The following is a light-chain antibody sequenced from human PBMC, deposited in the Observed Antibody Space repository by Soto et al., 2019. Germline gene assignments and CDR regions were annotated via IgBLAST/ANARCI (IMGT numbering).Light chain of an antibody. CDR3: CSFTSSNTHV. J-gene: IGLJ1*01. CDR1: SSDCGNYNL. Sequence: QSALTQPASVSGSPVQSITISCTGTSSDCGNYNLVSWYQQHPGKVPKLILFEVNKRPSGVSGRFSGSKSGNTASLTISGLQAEDEADYYCCSFTSSNTHVFGTGTKVTGL. V-gene: IGLV2-23*02. CDR2: EVN.